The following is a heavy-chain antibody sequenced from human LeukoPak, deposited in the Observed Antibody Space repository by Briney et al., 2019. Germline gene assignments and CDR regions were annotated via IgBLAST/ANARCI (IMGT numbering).Heavy chain of an antibody. CDR2: IGTAGDT. D-gene: IGHD6-13*01. J-gene: IGHJ5*02. Sequence: GGSLRLSCAASGFTFSSYDMHWVRQATGKGLEWVSAIGTAGDTYYPGSVKGRFTISRENAKNSLYLQMNSLRAEDTAVYYCARDKIAAAGLTPDWFDPWGQGTLVTVSS. V-gene: IGHV3-13*01. CDR3: ARDKIAAAGLTPDWFDP. CDR1: GFTFSSYD.